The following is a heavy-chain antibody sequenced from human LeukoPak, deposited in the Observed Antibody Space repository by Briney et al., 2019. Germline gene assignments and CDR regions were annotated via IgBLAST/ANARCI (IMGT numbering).Heavy chain of an antibody. Sequence: PGGSLRLSCAASGFTFSSYSMNWVRQAPGKGLEWVSYISSSSSTIYYADSVQGRFTISRDNAKNTLYLQMNSLRAEDTAVYYCATLYGGSTDYWGQGTLVTVSS. CDR3: ATLYGGSTDY. CDR1: GFTFSSYS. CDR2: ISSSSSTI. D-gene: IGHD5-12*01. J-gene: IGHJ4*02. V-gene: IGHV3-48*04.